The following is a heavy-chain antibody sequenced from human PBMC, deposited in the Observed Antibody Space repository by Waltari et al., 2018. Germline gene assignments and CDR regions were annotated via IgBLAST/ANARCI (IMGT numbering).Heavy chain of an antibody. J-gene: IGHJ4*02. V-gene: IGHV4-61*02. CDR3: ARGGY. Sequence: QVQLQESGPVLVKPSQTLSLTCTVSGGSISSPNFFWSWIRQPAGKGLQWIGRISSGGDTNYNPSLKSRVTISLDTSKNQFSLTLTSVTAADTAVYFCARGGYWGQGTQVTVSS. CDR2: ISSGGDT. CDR1: GGSISSPNFF.